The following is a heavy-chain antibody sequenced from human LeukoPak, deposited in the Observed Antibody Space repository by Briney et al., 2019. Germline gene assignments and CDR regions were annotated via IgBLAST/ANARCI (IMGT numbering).Heavy chain of an antibody. J-gene: IGHJ4*02. CDR3: AILGSGWYVDY. Sequence: GGSLRLSFAASGFTFSSYWMSWVRQAPGKGLEWVANIKQDGSEKYYVDSVRGRFTISRDNAKNSLYLQMNSLRAEDTAVYYCAILGSGWYVDYWGQGTLVTVSS. V-gene: IGHV3-7*01. CDR2: IKQDGSEK. D-gene: IGHD6-19*01. CDR1: GFTFSSYW.